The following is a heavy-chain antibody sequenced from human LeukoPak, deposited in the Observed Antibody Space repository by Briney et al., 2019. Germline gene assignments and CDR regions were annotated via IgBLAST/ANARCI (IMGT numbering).Heavy chain of an antibody. J-gene: IGHJ5*02. V-gene: IGHV4-34*01. CDR2: INHSGST. CDR1: GGSFSCYY. Sequence: SETLSLTCAVYGGSFSCYYWSWIRQPPGKGLEWIGEINHSGSTNYNPSLKSRVTISVDTSKNQFSLKLSSVTAADTAVFYCARGVSYDILTGSTRFDPWGQGTLVTVSS. CDR3: ARGVSYDILTGSTRFDP. D-gene: IGHD3-9*01.